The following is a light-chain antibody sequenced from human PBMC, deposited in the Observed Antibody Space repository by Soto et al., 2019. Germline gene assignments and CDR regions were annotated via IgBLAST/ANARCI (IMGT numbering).Light chain of an antibody. CDR2: AAS. CDR3: QQLNSYPRVT. J-gene: IGKJ3*01. V-gene: IGKV1-9*01. CDR1: QGISSY. Sequence: DIQLTQPPSFLSASVGDRVTITCRASQGISSYLAWYQQKPGKAPKLLIYAASTLQSGVPSRFSGSGSGTEFTLTISSLQPEDFATYYCQQLNSYPRVTFGPGTKVDIK.